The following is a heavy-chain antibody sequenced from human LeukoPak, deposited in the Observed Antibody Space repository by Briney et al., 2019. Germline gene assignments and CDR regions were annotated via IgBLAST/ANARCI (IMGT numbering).Heavy chain of an antibody. CDR1: GYTLTELS. D-gene: IGHD2-2*01. Sequence: GASVKVSCKVSGYTLTELSMHWMRQAPGKGLEWMGGFDPEDGETIYAQKFQGRVTMTEDTSTDTAYMELSSLRSEDTAVYYCATAPTGPYCSSTSCLALVYWGQGTLVTVSS. CDR2: FDPEDGET. CDR3: ATAPTGPYCSSTSCLALVY. J-gene: IGHJ4*02. V-gene: IGHV1-24*01.